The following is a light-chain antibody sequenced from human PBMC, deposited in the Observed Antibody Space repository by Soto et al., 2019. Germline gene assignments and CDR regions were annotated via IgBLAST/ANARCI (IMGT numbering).Light chain of an antibody. J-gene: IGKJ3*01. CDR2: GAS. Sequence: EIVLTQSPVTLSLSPGEXATLSCRASQSVSSSYLAWYQQKPGQAPRLLIYGASSRATGIPDRFSGSGSGTDFTLTISRLEPEDFAVYYCQQYGSSPRVTFGPGTKVDIK. V-gene: IGKV3-20*01. CDR3: QQYGSSPRVT. CDR1: QSVSSSY.